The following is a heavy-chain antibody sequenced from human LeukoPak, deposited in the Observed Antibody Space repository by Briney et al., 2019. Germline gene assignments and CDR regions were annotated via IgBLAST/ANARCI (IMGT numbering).Heavy chain of an antibody. CDR3: AGPYNYGPFDY. Sequence: GGSLRLSCAASGFTFSSYAMSWVRQAPGKGLEWASAISGSGGATNYADSLKGRFTISRDNSKNTLYLQMNSLRAEDTAVYYCAGPYNYGPFDYWGQGTLVTVSS. CDR1: GFTFSSYA. CDR2: ISGSGGAT. V-gene: IGHV3-23*01. J-gene: IGHJ4*02. D-gene: IGHD5-18*01.